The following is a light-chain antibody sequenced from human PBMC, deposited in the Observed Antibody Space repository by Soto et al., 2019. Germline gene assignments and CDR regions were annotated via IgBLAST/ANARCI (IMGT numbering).Light chain of an antibody. CDR1: SGHSSYI. Sequence: QSVLTQSSSASASLGSSVKLTYTLSSGHSSYIIAWHHQQPGKAPRYLMKLEGIGSYNKGSGVPDRFSGSSSGADRYLTISNLQLEDEANYYCETGDSNTRVFGGGTKLTVL. CDR2: LEGIGSY. J-gene: IGLJ3*02. CDR3: ETGDSNTRV. V-gene: IGLV4-60*02.